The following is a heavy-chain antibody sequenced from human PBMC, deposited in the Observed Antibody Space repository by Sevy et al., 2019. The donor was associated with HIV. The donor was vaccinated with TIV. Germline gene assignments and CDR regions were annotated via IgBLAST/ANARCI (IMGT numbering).Heavy chain of an antibody. CDR3: ARVFTDWYFDL. D-gene: IGHD2-21*01. CDR1: GGSISSYY. J-gene: IGHJ2*01. CDR2: IFYSGST. Sequence: SETLSLTCTVSGGSISSYYWSWIRQPPGKGLELIGYIFYSGSTNYNPSLKSRVTISVDTSKNQLSLKLSSVTAADTAVYYCARVFTDWYFDLWGRGTLVTVSS. V-gene: IGHV4-59*01.